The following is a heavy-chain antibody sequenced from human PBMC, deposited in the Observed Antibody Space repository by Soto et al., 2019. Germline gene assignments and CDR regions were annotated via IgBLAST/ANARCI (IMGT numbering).Heavy chain of an antibody. CDR1: GGSISSGGYS. CDR2: IYHSGST. Sequence: QLQLQESGSGLVKPSQTLSLTCAVSGGSISSGGYSWSWIRQPPGKGLEWIGYIYHSGSTYYNPSYKSRVTISVDRSKNQFSLKLSSVTAADTAVYYCARTGYSSSWYWFDPWGQGTLVTVSS. J-gene: IGHJ5*02. CDR3: ARTGYSSSWYWFDP. V-gene: IGHV4-30-2*01. D-gene: IGHD6-13*01.